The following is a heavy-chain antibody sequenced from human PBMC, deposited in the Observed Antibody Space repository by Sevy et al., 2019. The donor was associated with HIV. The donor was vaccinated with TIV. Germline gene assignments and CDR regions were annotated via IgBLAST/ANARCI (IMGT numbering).Heavy chain of an antibody. CDR1: GGSISSGGYY. CDR3: ARVAARDYCSGGSCYYYFDY. J-gene: IGHJ4*02. D-gene: IGHD2-15*01. V-gene: IGHV4-31*03. Sequence: SETLSLTCTVSGGSISSGGYYWSWIRQHPGKGLEWIGYIYYSGSTYYNPSLKSRVTISVDTSKNQFSLKLSSVTAADTAVDYCARVAARDYCSGGSCYYYFDYWGQATLVTVSS. CDR2: IYYSGST.